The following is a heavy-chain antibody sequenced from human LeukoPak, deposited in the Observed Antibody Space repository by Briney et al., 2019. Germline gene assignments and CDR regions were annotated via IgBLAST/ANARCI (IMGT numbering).Heavy chain of an antibody. Sequence: GASVKVSCKASGGTFSSYAISWVRQAPGQGLEWMGRIIPIFGIANYAQKFQGRVTITADKSTSTAYMELSSLRSEDTAVYYCARDPKIWGSSWYDYWGQGTLVTVSS. D-gene: IGHD6-13*01. CDR1: GGTFSSYA. CDR2: IIPIFGIA. J-gene: IGHJ4*02. CDR3: ARDPKIWGSSWYDY. V-gene: IGHV1-69*04.